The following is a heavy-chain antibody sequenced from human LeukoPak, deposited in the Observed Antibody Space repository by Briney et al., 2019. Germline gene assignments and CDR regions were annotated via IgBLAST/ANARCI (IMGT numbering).Heavy chain of an antibody. D-gene: IGHD6-13*01. V-gene: IGHV4-59*12. CDR3: ARDHSSSWLRYYYMDV. J-gene: IGHJ6*03. Sequence: SETLSLTCTVSGGSISSYYWSWIRQPPGKGLEWIGSIYYSGSTYYNPSLKSRVTISVDTSKNQFSLRLSSVTAADTAVYYCARDHSSSWLRYYYMDVWGKGTTVTVSS. CDR1: GGSISSYY. CDR2: IYYSGST.